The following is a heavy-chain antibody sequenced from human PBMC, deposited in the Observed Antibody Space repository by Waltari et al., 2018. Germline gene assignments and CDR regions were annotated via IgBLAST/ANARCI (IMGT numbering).Heavy chain of an antibody. J-gene: IGHJ4*02. CDR1: GYTFTSYY. CDR3: ARVVVPAAIDNYFDY. Sequence: QVQLVQSGAEVKKPGASVKVSCKASGYTFTSYYMHWVRQAPGQGLEWMGIINPSGGSTSYGQKFQGRVTMTRDTSTSTVYMELSSLRSEDTAVYYCARVVVPAAIDNYFDYWGQGTLVTVSS. CDR2: INPSGGST. V-gene: IGHV1-46*01. D-gene: IGHD2-2*01.